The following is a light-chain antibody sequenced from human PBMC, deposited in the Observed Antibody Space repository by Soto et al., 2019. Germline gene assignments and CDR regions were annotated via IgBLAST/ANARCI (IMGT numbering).Light chain of an antibody. CDR3: QQSYSTPRT. CDR2: AAS. Sequence: DIQMTQSPSSLSASVGDRVTITCRASQSISSYLNWYQQKPGKAPKLLIYAASSLQSGVPSRFRGCGSGTDFTLTISSLQPEDFATYYCQQSYSTPRTFGQGTKLEIK. V-gene: IGKV1-39*01. CDR1: QSISSY. J-gene: IGKJ2*01.